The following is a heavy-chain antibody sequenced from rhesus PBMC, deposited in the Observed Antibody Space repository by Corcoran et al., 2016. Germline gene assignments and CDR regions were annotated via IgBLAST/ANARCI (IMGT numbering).Heavy chain of an antibody. Sequence: QVQLQESGPGLVKPSETLSLTCAASGYSISRGYVRSWIRQPPGKGVGGIGYIGGSSGSTNYNPSLKSRVTISKDTSKNQFSLKLSSVTAADTAVYYCARGRLQYLDWLLYLDYWGQGVLVTVSS. CDR1: GYSISRGYV. CDR2: IGGSSGST. D-gene: IGHD3-3*01. V-gene: IGHV4-127*01. CDR3: ARGRLQYLDWLLYLDY. J-gene: IGHJ4*01.